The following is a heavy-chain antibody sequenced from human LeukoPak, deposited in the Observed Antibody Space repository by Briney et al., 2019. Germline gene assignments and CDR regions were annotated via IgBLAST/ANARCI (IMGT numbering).Heavy chain of an antibody. CDR3: ARDLYCSSTSCSLLGYAWGSYYYYGMDV. D-gene: IGHD2-2*01. Sequence: ASVKVSCKASGYTFTGYYMHWVRQAPGQGLEWMGRINPNSGGTNYAQKFQGRVTMTRDTSISTAYMELSRLRSDDTAVYYCARDLYCSSTSCSLLGYAWGSYYYYGMDVWGQGTTVTVSS. J-gene: IGHJ6*02. V-gene: IGHV1-2*06. CDR2: INPNSGGT. CDR1: GYTFTGYY.